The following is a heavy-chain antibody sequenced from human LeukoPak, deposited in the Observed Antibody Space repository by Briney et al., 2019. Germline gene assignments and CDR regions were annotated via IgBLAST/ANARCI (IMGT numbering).Heavy chain of an antibody. CDR1: GYTFTSYD. J-gene: IGHJ4*02. D-gene: IGHD6-19*01. CDR3: ARDVQWLHYFDH. V-gene: IGHV1-8*03. Sequence: GASVKVSCKASGYTFTSYDINWVRQATGQGLEWMGWMNPNSGNTGYAQKFQGRVTITRNTSISTAYMDLRSLRSDDTAVYYCARDVQWLHYFDHWGQGTRVTVSS. CDR2: MNPNSGNT.